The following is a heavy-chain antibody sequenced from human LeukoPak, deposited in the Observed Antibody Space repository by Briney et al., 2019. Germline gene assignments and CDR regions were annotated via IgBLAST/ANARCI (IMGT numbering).Heavy chain of an antibody. D-gene: IGHD2-15*01. CDR3: ASLAFYCSGGSCEYYYYGMDV. CDR2: INHSGST. CDR1: GGSFSGYY. V-gene: IGHV4-34*01. J-gene: IGHJ6*02. Sequence: SETLSLTCAVYGGSFSGYYWSWIRQPPGKGLEWIGEINHSGSTNYNPSLKSRVTISVDKSKNQFSLKLSSVTAADTAVYYCASLAFYCSGGSCEYYYYGMDVWGQGTTVTVSS.